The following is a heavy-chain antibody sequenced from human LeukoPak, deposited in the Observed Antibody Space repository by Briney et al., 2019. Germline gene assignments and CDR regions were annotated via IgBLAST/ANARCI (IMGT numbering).Heavy chain of an antibody. V-gene: IGHV1-18*01. CDR3: ARVEYSSSFDY. J-gene: IGHJ4*02. Sequence: ASVKLSCKASGYTFTSYGISWVRQAPGQGLEWVGWISAYNGNTNYAQKLQGRVTMTTDTSTSTAYMELRSLRSDDTAVYSCARVEYSSSFDYWGQGTLVTVSS. D-gene: IGHD6-13*01. CDR1: GYTFTSYG. CDR2: ISAYNGNT.